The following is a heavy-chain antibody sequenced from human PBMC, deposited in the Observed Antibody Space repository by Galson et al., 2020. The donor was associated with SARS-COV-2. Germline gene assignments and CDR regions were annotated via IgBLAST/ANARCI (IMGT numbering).Heavy chain of an antibody. CDR2: ISYDGSNK. D-gene: IGHD3-3*01. CDR1: GFTFSSYA. J-gene: IGHJ5*02. CDR3: ARDQFPHYDFWSGSRFDP. Sequence: GGSLRLSCAASGFTFSSYAMHWVRQAPGKGLEWVAVISYDGSNKYYADSMKGRFTISRDNSKNTLYLQMNSLRAEDTAVYYCARDQFPHYDFWSGSRFDPWGQGTLVTVSS. V-gene: IGHV3-30-3*01.